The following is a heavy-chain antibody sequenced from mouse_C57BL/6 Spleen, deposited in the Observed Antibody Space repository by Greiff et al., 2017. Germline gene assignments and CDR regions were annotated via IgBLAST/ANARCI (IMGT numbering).Heavy chain of an antibody. CDR3: ARDEMLLHAY. CDR2: ISDGGSYT. V-gene: IGHV5-4*01. Sequence: EVKLVESGGGLVKPGGSLKLSCAASGFTFSSYAMSWVRQTPEKRLEWVATISDGGSYTYYPDNVKGRFTISRDNAKNNLYLQMSHLKSEDTAMYYCARDEMLLHAYWGQGTLVTVSA. D-gene: IGHD2-3*01. J-gene: IGHJ3*01. CDR1: GFTFSSYA.